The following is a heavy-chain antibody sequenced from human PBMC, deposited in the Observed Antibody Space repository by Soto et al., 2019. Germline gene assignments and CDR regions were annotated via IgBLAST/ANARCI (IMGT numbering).Heavy chain of an antibody. D-gene: IGHD6-19*01. J-gene: IGHJ4*02. CDR3: VRVGAVATNGGYFDY. CDR1: GYTFTSYC. CDR2: MNPNSGNT. Sequence: ASLRGSYKASGYTFTSYCISWVRQATVQGLEWMGWMNPNSGNTGYAQKFQGRVTMTRNTSISTAYMELSSLRSEDTAVYYCVRVGAVATNGGYFDYWGQGTLVTVSS. V-gene: IGHV1-8*01.